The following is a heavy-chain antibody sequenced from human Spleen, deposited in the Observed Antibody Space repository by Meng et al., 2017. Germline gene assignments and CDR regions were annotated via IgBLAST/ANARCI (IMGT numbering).Heavy chain of an antibody. CDR2: MNPNSGNT. Sequence: ASVKVSCKASGYTLTSYDINWVRQAPGQGLEWMGWMNPNSGNTGYAQKFQGRVTMTRNTSISTAYMELSSLRSEDTAVYFCARKAGNCISTTCYSLDYWGQGTLVTVSS. CDR3: ARKAGNCISTTCYSLDY. D-gene: IGHD2-2*01. CDR1: GYTLTSYD. V-gene: IGHV1-8*01. J-gene: IGHJ4*02.